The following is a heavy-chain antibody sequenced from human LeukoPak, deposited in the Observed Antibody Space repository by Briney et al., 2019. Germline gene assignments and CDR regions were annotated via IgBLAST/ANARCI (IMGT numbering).Heavy chain of an antibody. Sequence: PSETLSLTCSVSGGSISSYYWSWIRQPPGKGLEWIGYIYTSGSTNYNPSLKSRATISVDTSKNQFSLKLSSVTAADTAVYYCAREESSAPDNWGQGTLVTVSS. V-gene: IGHV4-4*09. D-gene: IGHD3-16*02. J-gene: IGHJ4*02. CDR3: AREESSAPDN. CDR1: GGSISSYY. CDR2: IYTSGST.